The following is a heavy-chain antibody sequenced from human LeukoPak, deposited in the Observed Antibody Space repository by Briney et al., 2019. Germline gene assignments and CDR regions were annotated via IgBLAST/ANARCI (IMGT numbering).Heavy chain of an antibody. CDR3: ARDVGVYGDYAILGY. CDR1: GFTFSSHG. CDR2: IQNDGNNK. V-gene: IGHV3-30*02. D-gene: IGHD4-17*01. Sequence: GGSLRLSCAASGFTFSSHGMHWVRQAPGKGLEWVAFIQNDGNNKYYADSVKGRFTISRDNSKNTLYLQMNSLRTEDTAVYYCARDVGVYGDYAILGYWGQGTLVTVSS. J-gene: IGHJ4*02.